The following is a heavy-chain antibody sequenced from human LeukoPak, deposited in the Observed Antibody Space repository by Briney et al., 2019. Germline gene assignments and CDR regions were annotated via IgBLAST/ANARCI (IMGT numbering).Heavy chain of an antibody. CDR1: GFTFSNFG. V-gene: IGHV3-48*04. CDR2: ISSRSSTI. CDR3: ARDEGNTGYYY. D-gene: IGHD3-9*01. Sequence: GGSLRLSCAASGFTFSNFGVNWVRQAPGKGLEWVSYISSRSSTIYYADSVKGRCTISRDNAKNSLYLQMNSLRAEDTAVYYCARDEGNTGYYYWGQGTLVTVPS. J-gene: IGHJ4*02.